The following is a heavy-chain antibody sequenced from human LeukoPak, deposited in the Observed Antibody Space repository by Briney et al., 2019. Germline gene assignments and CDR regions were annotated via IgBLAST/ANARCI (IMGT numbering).Heavy chain of an antibody. J-gene: IGHJ4*02. CDR2: ISSSSSTI. Sequence: GGSLRLSCAASGFTFSSYSMTWVRQAPGKGLEWVSYISSSSSTIYYADSVKGRFTISRDNAKNSLYLQMNSLRAEDTAVYYCARARRKDHTAAIRGGSCPADYWGQGTLVTVSS. D-gene: IGHD2-15*01. CDR1: GFTFSSYS. V-gene: IGHV3-48*01. CDR3: ARARRKDHTAAIRGGSCPADY.